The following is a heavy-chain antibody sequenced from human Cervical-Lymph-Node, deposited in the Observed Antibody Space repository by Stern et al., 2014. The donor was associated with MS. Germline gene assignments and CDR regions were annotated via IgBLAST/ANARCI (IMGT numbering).Heavy chain of an antibody. V-gene: IGHV3-53*01. CDR2: ITNVGST. CDR1: GFTVSRDY. J-gene: IGHJ4*02. CDR3: ARDTSSPERSDW. D-gene: IGHD1-1*01. Sequence: EGQLEESGGGVIQPGGSLRLSCTASGFTVSRDYMTWVRQAPGKGLEWVSLITNVGSTFDTDSVKGRFTISRDDSKNTVYLHMTSLRAEDTAMYYCARDTSSPERSDWWGQGTLVTVSS.